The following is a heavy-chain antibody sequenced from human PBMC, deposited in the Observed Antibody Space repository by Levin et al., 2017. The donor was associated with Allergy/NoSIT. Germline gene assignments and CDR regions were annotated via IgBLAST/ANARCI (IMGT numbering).Heavy chain of an antibody. CDR2: IKQDGSEK. Sequence: GGSLRLSCAASGFTFSSYWMSWVRQAPGKGLEWVANIKQDGSEKYYVDSVKGRFTISRDNAKNSLYLQMNSLRAEDTAVYYCARVLRFLEWLSLDYWGQGTLVTVSS. J-gene: IGHJ4*02. V-gene: IGHV3-7*01. D-gene: IGHD3-3*01. CDR3: ARVLRFLEWLSLDY. CDR1: GFTFSSYW.